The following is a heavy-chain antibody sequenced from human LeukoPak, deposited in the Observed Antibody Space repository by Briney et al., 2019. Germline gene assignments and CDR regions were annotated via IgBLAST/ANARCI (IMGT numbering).Heavy chain of an antibody. Sequence: GGSLRLSCAASGFTFSTYVMNWFRQAPGKGLEWVSTISVGAEYIFYADSVKGRFTISRDDSNNALYLQTHSLRAEDTALYYCASGPPFLKYFEYWGQGTLVTVSS. CDR2: ISVGAEYI. CDR1: GFTFSTYV. J-gene: IGHJ4*02. CDR3: ASGPPFLKYFEY. D-gene: IGHD3-3*01. V-gene: IGHV3-23*01.